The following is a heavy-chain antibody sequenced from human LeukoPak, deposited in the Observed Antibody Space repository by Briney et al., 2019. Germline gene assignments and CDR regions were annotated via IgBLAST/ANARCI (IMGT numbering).Heavy chain of an antibody. D-gene: IGHD3-3*01. CDR1: GGTFSSYA. Sequence: SVKVSCKASGGTFSSYAISWVRQTPGQGLEWMGGIIPIFGTANYAQKFQGRVTITADESTSTAYMELSSLRSEDTAVYYCARDPYDFWSGSYYYMDVWGKGTTVAVSS. CDR3: ARDPYDFWSGSYYYMDV. J-gene: IGHJ6*03. V-gene: IGHV1-69*01. CDR2: IIPIFGTA.